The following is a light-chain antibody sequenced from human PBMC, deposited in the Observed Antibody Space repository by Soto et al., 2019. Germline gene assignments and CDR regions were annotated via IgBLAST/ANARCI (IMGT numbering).Light chain of an antibody. CDR1: QSVSSY. J-gene: IGKJ1*01. CDR3: QQRSSWPWT. CDR2: DAS. Sequence: EIVLTQSPATLSLSPGERATLSCRASQSVSSYLAWYQQKPGQAPRLLIYDASNRATGIPARSSGSGSGTDFTLTISSLEPEDFAVYYCQQRSSWPWTFGQGTKVEIK. V-gene: IGKV3-11*01.